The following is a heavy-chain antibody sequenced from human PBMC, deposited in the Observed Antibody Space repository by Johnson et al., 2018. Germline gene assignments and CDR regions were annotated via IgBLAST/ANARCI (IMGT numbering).Heavy chain of an antibody. D-gene: IGHD2-2*02. J-gene: IGHJ3*02. Sequence: QVQLAQSGGGLVQPGRSLRLSCAASGFTFSSYGMHWVRQAPGKGLEWVAVISYDGINKYYADSVKGRFTISRANAKNSLYVQMNTLRAEGTAVYYCAAHPHLYTGVVSGFAFDIGGQGTIVTGSS. V-gene: IGHV3-30*03. CDR2: ISYDGINK. CDR3: AAHPHLYTGVVSGFAFDI. CDR1: GFTFSSYG.